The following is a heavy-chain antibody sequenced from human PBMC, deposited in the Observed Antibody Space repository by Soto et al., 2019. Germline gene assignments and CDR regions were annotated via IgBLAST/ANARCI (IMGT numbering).Heavy chain of an antibody. Sequence: QVQLVQSGAEVKNPGSSLKVSCKTSGGTLNSIFFDWVRQPPGQGLEGMAGIIPALGTAKYAQKFQGRVTITADKSTTTAYMELRTLTSEDTAVYYCARGLDQPPVGLYFDTWGQGTLVTVSS. J-gene: IGHJ4*02. D-gene: IGHD2-2*01. CDR3: ARGLDQPPVGLYFDT. CDR1: GGTLNSIF. CDR2: IIPALGTA. V-gene: IGHV1-69*06.